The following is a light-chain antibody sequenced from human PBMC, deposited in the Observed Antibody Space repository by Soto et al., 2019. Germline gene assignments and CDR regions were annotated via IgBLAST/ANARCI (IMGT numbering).Light chain of an antibody. Sequence: VLTQSPGTLSLSTGERANLCCRASQSVSSSYLAWYQQKPGQAPRLLIYGASSRATGIPDRFSGSGSGTDFTLTISRLEPEDFAVYYCQQYGSSPRTFGQGTKVDIK. J-gene: IGKJ1*01. CDR3: QQYGSSPRT. CDR1: QSVSSSY. CDR2: GAS. V-gene: IGKV3-20*01.